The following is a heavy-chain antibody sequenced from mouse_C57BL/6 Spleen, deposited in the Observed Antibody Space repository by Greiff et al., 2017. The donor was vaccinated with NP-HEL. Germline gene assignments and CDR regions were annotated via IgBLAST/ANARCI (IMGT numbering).Heavy chain of an antibody. CDR1: GYTFTSYG. Sequence: VQLQQSGAELARPGASVKLSCKASGYTFTSYGISWVKQRTGQGLEWIGEIYPRSGNTYYNEKFKGKATLTADKSSSTAYMELRSLTSEDSAVYFWARRGTTVVATKGWYFDVWGTGTTVTVSS. J-gene: IGHJ1*03. V-gene: IGHV1-81*01. CDR3: ARRGTTVVATKGWYFDV. D-gene: IGHD1-1*01. CDR2: IYPRSGNT.